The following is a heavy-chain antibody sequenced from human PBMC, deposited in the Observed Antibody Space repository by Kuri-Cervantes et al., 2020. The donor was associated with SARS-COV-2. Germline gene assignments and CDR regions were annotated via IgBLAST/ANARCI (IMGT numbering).Heavy chain of an antibody. Sequence: SETLSLTCTVSGGSISSYYWSWIRQPPGKGLEWIGYIYYSGSTNYNPSLKSRVTISVDTSKNQFSLKLSSVTAADTAVYYCASSTAMNYYYYYGMDVWGQGTTVTVSS. J-gene: IGHJ6*02. CDR3: ASSTAMNYYYYYGMDV. D-gene: IGHD5-18*01. CDR2: IYYSGST. CDR1: GGSISSYY. V-gene: IGHV4-59*01.